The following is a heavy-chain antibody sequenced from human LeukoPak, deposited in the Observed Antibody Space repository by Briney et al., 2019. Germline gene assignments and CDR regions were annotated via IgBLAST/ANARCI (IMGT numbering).Heavy chain of an antibody. Sequence: ASVKVSCKASGYTFTGYYMHWVRQAPGQGLEWMGWINPSSGGTNYAQKFQGRVTMTRDTSISTAYMELSRLRSDDTAVYYCARDQRYYDSSGYYSNDAFDIWGQGTMVTVSS. CDR3: ARDQRYYDSSGYYSNDAFDI. J-gene: IGHJ3*02. D-gene: IGHD3-22*01. CDR1: GYTFTGYY. CDR2: INPSSGGT. V-gene: IGHV1-2*02.